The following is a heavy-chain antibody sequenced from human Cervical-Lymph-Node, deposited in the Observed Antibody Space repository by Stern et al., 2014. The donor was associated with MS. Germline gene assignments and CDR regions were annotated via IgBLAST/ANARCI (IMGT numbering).Heavy chain of an antibody. CDR1: GYTLTEMS. V-gene: IGHV1-24*01. D-gene: IGHD2-21*02. J-gene: IGHJ6*02. Sequence: VQLVKSGAEVKKPGASVKVSCKVSGYTLTEMSMHWVRQAPGKGLEWMGGYDPQHGETVYAEKIQGRVTMAEDRSTDTAYMELTSLRSDDTAVYYCATHRGRVTYYYGLDVWGQGTTVTVSS. CDR3: ATHRGRVTYYYGLDV. CDR2: YDPQHGET.